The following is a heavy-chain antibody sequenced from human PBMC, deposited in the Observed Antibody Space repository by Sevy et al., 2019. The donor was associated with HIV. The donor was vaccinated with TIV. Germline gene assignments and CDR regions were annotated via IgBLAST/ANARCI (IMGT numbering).Heavy chain of an antibody. Sequence: SETLSLTCTVSGGSISSYYWSWIRQPAGKGLEWIGRIYTSGSTNYNPSLKSRVTMSVDTSKNQFSLKLSSVTAADTAVYYCASEEVPSDIVVVQAALGWFDPWGQGTLVTVSS. D-gene: IGHD2-2*01. V-gene: IGHV4-4*07. CDR3: ASEEVPSDIVVVQAALGWFDP. J-gene: IGHJ5*02. CDR1: GGSISSYY. CDR2: IYTSGST.